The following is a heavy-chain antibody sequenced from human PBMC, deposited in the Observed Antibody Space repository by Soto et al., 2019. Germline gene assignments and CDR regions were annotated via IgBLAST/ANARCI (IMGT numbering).Heavy chain of an antibody. CDR3: ARGQGSGYPGDGAFDI. V-gene: IGHV3-21*01. CDR1: GFTFSSYS. CDR2: ISSSSSYI. J-gene: IGHJ3*02. D-gene: IGHD5-12*01. Sequence: EVQLVESGGGLVKPGGSLRLSCAASGFTFSSYSMNWVRQAPGKGLEWVSSISSSSSYIYYADSLKGRFTISRDNDKNSLYLQMNSLRAEDTAVYYCARGQGSGYPGDGAFDIWGQGTMVTVSS.